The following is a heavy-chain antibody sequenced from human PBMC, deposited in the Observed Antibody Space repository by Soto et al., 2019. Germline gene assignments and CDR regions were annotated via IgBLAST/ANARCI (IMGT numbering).Heavy chain of an antibody. CDR1: GFTFSSYA. Sequence: EVQLLESRGGLVQPGGSLRLSCAASGFTFSSYALSWVRQAPGKGLEWVSALSGSGGSTYYADSVKGRFTISRDNSKNPLYLQMNSLRAEDTAVYYCAAAGTSYYGLDVWGQGTTVTVSS. J-gene: IGHJ6*02. V-gene: IGHV3-23*01. CDR3: AAAGTSYYGLDV. CDR2: LSGSGGST. D-gene: IGHD6-13*01.